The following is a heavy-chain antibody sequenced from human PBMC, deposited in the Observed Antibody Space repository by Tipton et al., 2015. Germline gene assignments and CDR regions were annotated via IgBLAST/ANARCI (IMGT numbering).Heavy chain of an antibody. Sequence: LRLSCTVSGDSISTVSYHWTWIRQPPGKGLEFLGSIYRLGGSLYNPSLQGRLSISIDTSKNQFSLKMPPVTAADTAVYYCAAGTPFDYWGQGTLVTVSS. CDR2: IYRLGGS. D-gene: IGHD3-10*01. V-gene: IGHV4-39*01. CDR3: AAGTPFDY. CDR1: GDSISTVSYH. J-gene: IGHJ4*02.